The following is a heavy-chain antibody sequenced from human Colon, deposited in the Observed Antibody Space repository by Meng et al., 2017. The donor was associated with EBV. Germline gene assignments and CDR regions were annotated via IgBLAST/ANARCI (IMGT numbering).Heavy chain of an antibody. V-gene: IGHV4-34*01. Sequence: VRLHQWGAELWKASDTLSPTCPVYGGSFSGHYWTWNRQPPGKRLEWIGQINHSGSTNYNPSLKSRVTISTATSKNQFSLKVKSVTAADTAVYFCARLYPPDQWLLTSDTSEYWGQGTLVTVSS. CDR2: INHSGST. CDR3: ARLYPPDQWLLTSDTSEY. D-gene: IGHD6-19*01. CDR1: GGSFSGHY. J-gene: IGHJ4*02.